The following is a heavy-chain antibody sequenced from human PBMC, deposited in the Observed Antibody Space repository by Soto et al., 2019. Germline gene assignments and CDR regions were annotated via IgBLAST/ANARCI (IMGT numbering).Heavy chain of an antibody. CDR2: IAEGGNT. CDR3: VILRAEDAVDI. CDR1: GGPIITDGYS. V-gene: IGHV4-30-2*01. J-gene: IGHJ3*02. Sequence: QLQLPASGSGLVKPSQTLSLTCAVCGGPIITDGYSWSWSRQPPGKDLQWIGHIAEGGNTNYTPSFGSRVAIATDEPTAECSLRLCSGNDAHPAVYYCVILRAEDAVDIWGRGAKVIVSP. D-gene: IGHD2-21*02.